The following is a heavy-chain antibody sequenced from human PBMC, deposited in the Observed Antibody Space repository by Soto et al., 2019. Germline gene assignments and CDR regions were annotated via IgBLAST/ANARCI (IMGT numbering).Heavy chain of an antibody. V-gene: IGHV4-59*01. J-gene: IGHJ4*02. CDR1: GGSISIYY. CDR3: ARVRASHPDYDILTGYQYYLDY. Sequence: PSETLSLTCTVSGGSISIYYWSLIRQPPGKGLEWIGYIYYSGSTNYNPSLKSRVTISVDTSKNQFSLKLSSVTAADTAVDYCARVRASHPDYDILTGYQYYLDYWGQGTLFTVSS. D-gene: IGHD3-9*01. CDR2: IYYSGST.